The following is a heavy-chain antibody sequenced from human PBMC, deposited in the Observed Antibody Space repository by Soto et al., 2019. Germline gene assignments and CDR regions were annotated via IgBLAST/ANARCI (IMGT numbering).Heavy chain of an antibody. CDR1: VVSISSNY. V-gene: IGHV4-59*01. J-gene: IGHJ4*02. D-gene: IGHD6-13*01. Sequence: SETLSLTCTFSVVSISSNYWTCIRHPPGKGLEWIGYVYNSGSTNYNPSLKSRVTISEDTSKSQFSLKVNSMTAADTAVYYCARYRREAVAGYTLENLGQGILVSVSS. CDR2: VYNSGST. CDR3: ARYRREAVAGYTLEN.